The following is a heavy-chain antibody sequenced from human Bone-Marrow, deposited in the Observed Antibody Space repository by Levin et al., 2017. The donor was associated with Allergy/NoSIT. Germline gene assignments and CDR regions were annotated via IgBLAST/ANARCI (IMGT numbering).Heavy chain of an antibody. CDR3: ARGSNWGDY. J-gene: IGHJ4*02. V-gene: IGHV5-51*01. D-gene: IGHD7-27*01. CDR1: GYAFSNYW. CDR2: VYPGDSDT. Sequence: KVSCRGSGYAFSNYWIAWVRQMPGKGLEYMGIVYPGDSDTRYSPSFQGQVTMSVDKSISTAYLQWSSLKASDPAMYYCARGSNWGDYWGQGTLVTVSS.